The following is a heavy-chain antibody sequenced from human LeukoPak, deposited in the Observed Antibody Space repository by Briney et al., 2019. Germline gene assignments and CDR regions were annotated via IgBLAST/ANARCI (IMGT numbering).Heavy chain of an antibody. CDR1: GFTFSSYS. V-gene: IGHV3-21*01. J-gene: IGHJ2*01. D-gene: IGHD2-2*01. Sequence: PGGSLRLSCAASGFTFSSYSMNWVRQAPGKGLEWVSSISSSSSYIYYADSVKGRFTISRDNAKNSLFLQMNGLRAEDTAVYYCVRERAIDARDWYFDLWGRGTLVTVSS. CDR2: ISSSSSYI. CDR3: VRERAIDARDWYFDL.